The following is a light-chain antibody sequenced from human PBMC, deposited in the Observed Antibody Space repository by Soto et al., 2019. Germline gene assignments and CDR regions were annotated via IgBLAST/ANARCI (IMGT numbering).Light chain of an antibody. CDR3: TSWTTSTTMI. V-gene: IGLV2-14*03. Sequence: QSVLTQPASVYASPGPSITISCTGTSSDIGAYNFVSWYQQHPGKAPKLMLYDVNIRPSGVSNRFSGSKSGNTASLTISGLQAEDEADYYCTSWTTSTTMIFGGGTKVTVL. CDR1: SSDIGAYNF. CDR2: DVN. J-gene: IGLJ2*01.